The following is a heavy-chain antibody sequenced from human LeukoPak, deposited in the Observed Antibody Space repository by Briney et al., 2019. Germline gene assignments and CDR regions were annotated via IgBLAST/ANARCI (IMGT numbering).Heavy chain of an antibody. Sequence: ASVKVSCKASGYTFISYYMHWVRQAPGQGLEWMGWINPNSGGTNYAQKFQGRVTMTRDTSISTAYMELSRLRSDDTAVYYCARVTYYYDSSIGYWGQGTLVTVSS. CDR3: ARVTYYYDSSIGY. J-gene: IGHJ4*02. CDR2: INPNSGGT. V-gene: IGHV1-2*02. D-gene: IGHD3-22*01. CDR1: GYTFISYY.